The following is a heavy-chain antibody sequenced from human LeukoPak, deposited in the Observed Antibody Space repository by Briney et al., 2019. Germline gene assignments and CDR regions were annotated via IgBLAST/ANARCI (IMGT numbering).Heavy chain of an antibody. V-gene: IGHV3-23*01. J-gene: IGHJ4*02. D-gene: IGHD1-26*01. CDR1: GGTFSSYA. CDR3: AKVLSGSQDY. Sequence: SCKASGGTFSSYAISWVRQAPGKGLEWVSTIGGGGESTFYADSVKDRFTISRDNSKNTVYLQMNSLRAEDTAVYYCAKVLSGSQDYWGQGTLVTVFS. CDR2: IGGGGEST.